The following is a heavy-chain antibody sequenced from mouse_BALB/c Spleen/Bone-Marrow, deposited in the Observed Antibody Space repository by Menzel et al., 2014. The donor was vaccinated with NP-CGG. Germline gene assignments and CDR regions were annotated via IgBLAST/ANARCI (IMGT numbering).Heavy chain of an antibody. V-gene: IGHV1-69*02. CDR1: GYTFTSYW. D-gene: IGHD2-2*01. CDR3: ASYYGYDEGFAY. CDR2: IDPSDSYT. J-gene: IGHJ3*01. Sequence: LVESGAELVKPGASVKLSCKASGYTFTSYWMHWVKQRPGQGLEWIGEIDPSDSYTNYNQKFKGKATLTVDKSSGTAYMQLSSLTSEDSAVYYCASYYGYDEGFAYWGQGTLVTVSA.